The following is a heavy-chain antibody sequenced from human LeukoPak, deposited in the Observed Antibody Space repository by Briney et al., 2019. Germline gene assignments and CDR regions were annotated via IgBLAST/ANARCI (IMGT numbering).Heavy chain of an antibody. J-gene: IGHJ4*02. D-gene: IGHD1-26*01. CDR3: ARGGRYYFDN. CDR1: GFTFSGYY. CDR2: IGSTSSHT. V-gene: IGHV3-11*06. Sequence: GGSLRLSCASSGFTFSGYYMSWIRQAPGKGLEWVSYIGSTSSHTNYADSVKGRFTISRDNAKNSLYLQMNSLRAEDTAVYYCARGGRYYFDNWGQGTLVIVSS.